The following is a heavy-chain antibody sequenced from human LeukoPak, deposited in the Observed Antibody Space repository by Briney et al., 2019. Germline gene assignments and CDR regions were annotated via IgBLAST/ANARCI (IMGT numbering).Heavy chain of an antibody. D-gene: IGHD5-12*01. V-gene: IGHV3-33*08. Sequence: PGGSLRLSCAASGFTFSSYAMHWVRQAPGKGLEWVAVIWYDGSNKYYADSVKGRFTISRDNSKNTLYLQMNSLRAEDTAVYYCARGPGKWLRVKSFDYWGQGTLVTVS. CDR2: IWYDGSNK. CDR1: GFTFSSYA. CDR3: ARGPGKWLRVKSFDY. J-gene: IGHJ4*02.